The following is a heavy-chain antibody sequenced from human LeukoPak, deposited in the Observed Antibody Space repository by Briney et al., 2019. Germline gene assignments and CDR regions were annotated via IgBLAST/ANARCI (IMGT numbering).Heavy chain of an antibody. V-gene: IGHV3-23*01. D-gene: IGHD4-17*01. Sequence: GGSLRLSCAASGFTFSSYAMSWVRQAPGKGLEWVSAISGSGGSTYYADSVKGRFTISRDNSKNTLYLQMNSLRAEDTAVYYWAKGVTMTTAQRRNYYYYGMDVWGQGTTVTVSS. CDR1: GFTFSSYA. CDR2: ISGSGGST. CDR3: AKGVTMTTAQRRNYYYYGMDV. J-gene: IGHJ6*02.